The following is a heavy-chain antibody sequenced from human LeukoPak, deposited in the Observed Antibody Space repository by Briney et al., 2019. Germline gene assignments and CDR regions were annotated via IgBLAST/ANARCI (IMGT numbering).Heavy chain of an antibody. CDR2: IYYSGST. D-gene: IGHD3-22*01. CDR3: ARHISYYDSSGYYFDY. J-gene: IGHJ4*02. Sequence: PSETLSLTCTVSGGSISSYYWSWIRQPPAKGMARIGYIYYSGSTNYNPSLKSRVTISVDTSKNQFSLKLSSVTAADTAVYYCARHISYYDSSGYYFDYWGQGTLVTVSS. V-gene: IGHV4-59*08. CDR1: GGSISSYY.